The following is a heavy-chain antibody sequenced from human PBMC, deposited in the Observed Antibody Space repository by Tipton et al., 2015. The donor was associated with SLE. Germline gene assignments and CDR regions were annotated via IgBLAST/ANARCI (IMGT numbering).Heavy chain of an antibody. CDR3: ARVYSSNWYYYYYYMDV. CDR2: INHSGST. D-gene: IGHD6-13*01. V-gene: IGHV4-34*01. Sequence: TLSLTCAVYGGSFSGYYWSWIRQPPGKGLEWIGEINHSGSTNYNPSLKSRVTISVDTSKNQFSLKLSSVTAADTAVYYCARVYSSNWYYYYYYMDVWGKGTTVTVSS. J-gene: IGHJ6*03. CDR1: GGSFSGYY.